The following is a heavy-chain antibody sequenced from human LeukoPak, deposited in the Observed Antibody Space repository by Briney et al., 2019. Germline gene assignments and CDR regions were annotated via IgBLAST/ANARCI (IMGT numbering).Heavy chain of an antibody. J-gene: IGHJ5*02. CDR3: VRQFAT. V-gene: IGHV3-48*01. D-gene: IGHD3-16*01. CDR2: VSGSGSTV. Sequence: GGSLRLSCAASGFTFGDHIMNWVRQLPGKRLEWVAYVSGSGSTVYYADSVKGRFTVSRDNGKSSLYLQMNSLRVEDTALYYCVRQFATWGQGTLVTVSS. CDR1: GFTFGDHI.